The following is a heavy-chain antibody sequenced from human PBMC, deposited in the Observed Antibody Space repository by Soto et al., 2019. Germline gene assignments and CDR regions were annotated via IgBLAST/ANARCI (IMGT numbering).Heavy chain of an antibody. Sequence: SVKVSCKASGGTFSSYAISWVRQAPGQGLEWMGGIIPIFGTANYAQKFQGRVTITADESTSTAYMELSSLRSEDTAVYYCARDFSGSGNFDYWGQGTLVTVSS. D-gene: IGHD2-15*01. CDR3: ARDFSGSGNFDY. V-gene: IGHV1-69*13. J-gene: IGHJ4*02. CDR1: GGTFSSYA. CDR2: IIPIFGTA.